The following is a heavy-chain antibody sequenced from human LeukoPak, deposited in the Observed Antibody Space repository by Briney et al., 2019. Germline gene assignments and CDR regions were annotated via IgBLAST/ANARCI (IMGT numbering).Heavy chain of an antibody. CDR1: GFTFSSYA. CDR2: ISYDGSNK. V-gene: IGHV3-30-3*01. D-gene: IGHD3-22*01. J-gene: IGHJ4*02. CDR3: ARSSYYYDSSGYYFDY. Sequence: GGSLRLSCAASGFTFSSYAMHWVRQAPGKGLEWVAVISYDGSNKYYADSVKGRFTISRDNSKNTLYLQMNSLRAEDTAVYYCARSSYYYDSSGYYFDYWGQGTLVTVSS.